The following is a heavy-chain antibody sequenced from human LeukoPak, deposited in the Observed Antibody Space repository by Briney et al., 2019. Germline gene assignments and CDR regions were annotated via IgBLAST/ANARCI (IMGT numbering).Heavy chain of an antibody. Sequence: ASVRVSCKASGYTFTSYGISWVRQAPGQGLEWMGWISAYNGNTNYAQKLQSRVTMTTGTSTSTAYMELRSLRSDDTAVYYCARGGKIWFGELFDAFDIWGQGTMVTVSS. V-gene: IGHV1-18*01. J-gene: IGHJ3*02. CDR1: GYTFTSYG. CDR3: ARGGKIWFGELFDAFDI. CDR2: ISAYNGNT. D-gene: IGHD3-10*01.